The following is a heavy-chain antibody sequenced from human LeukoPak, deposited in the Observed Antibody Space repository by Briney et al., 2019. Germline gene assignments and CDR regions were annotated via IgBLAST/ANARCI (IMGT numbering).Heavy chain of an antibody. J-gene: IGHJ6*02. V-gene: IGHV1-2*02. D-gene: IGHD3-10*01. CDR3: ARGTTMVRGVIITVAYGMDV. CDR1: GYTFTGDT. Sequence: ASVKLSCKASGYTFTGDTMHWGRHAPGQGVEWMGWINTNSGGTNYAQKFQGRVTMTRDTSISTAYMELSRLRSDDTAVYYCARGTTMVRGVIITVAYGMDVWGQGTTVTVS. CDR2: INTNSGGT.